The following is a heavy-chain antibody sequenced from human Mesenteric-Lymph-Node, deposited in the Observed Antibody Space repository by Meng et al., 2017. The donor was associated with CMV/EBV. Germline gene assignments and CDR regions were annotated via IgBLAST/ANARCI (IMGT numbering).Heavy chain of an antibody. D-gene: IGHD6-13*01. V-gene: IGHV1-69*01. CDR3: ARVGDYSDSWHRDY. Sequence: KTAGGSVRDYNIMWVRQDHGRGVEWVGGIITIFGSAYTEQKLQDRVTITADELGSTAYLELSNRRSEDKAIYYCARVGDYSDSWHRDYWGQGTLVTVSS. CDR2: IITIFGSA. J-gene: IGHJ4*02. CDR1: GGSVRDYN.